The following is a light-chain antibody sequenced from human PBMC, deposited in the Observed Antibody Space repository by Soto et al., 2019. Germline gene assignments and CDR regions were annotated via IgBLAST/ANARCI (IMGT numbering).Light chain of an antibody. J-gene: IGKJ5*01. CDR3: QQYNTYST. CDR2: DAS. CDR1: QSISIW. Sequence: DIQMTQSPSTLSASVGDRVTITCRASQSISIWLAWYQQKPGKAPDLLIYDASNLDSGVPSRFSGSGSGTEFTLTISSLQPDDFATYYCQQYNTYSTFGQGTRLEI. V-gene: IGKV1-5*01.